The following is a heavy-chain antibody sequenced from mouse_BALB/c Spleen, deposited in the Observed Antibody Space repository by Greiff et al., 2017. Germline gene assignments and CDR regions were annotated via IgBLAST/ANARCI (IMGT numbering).Heavy chain of an antibody. CDR3: TRYPYYDYAGQDYYAMDY. CDR1: GYTFTSYW. CDR2: IYPGNSDT. D-gene: IGHD2-4*01. Sequence: EVQLQQSGTVLARPGASVKMSCKASGYTFTSYWMHWVKQRPGQGLEWIGAIYPGNSDTSYNQKFKGKAKLTAVTSTSTAYMELSSLTNEDSAVYYCTRYPYYDYAGQDYYAMDYWGQGTSVTVSS. V-gene: IGHV1-5*01. J-gene: IGHJ4*01.